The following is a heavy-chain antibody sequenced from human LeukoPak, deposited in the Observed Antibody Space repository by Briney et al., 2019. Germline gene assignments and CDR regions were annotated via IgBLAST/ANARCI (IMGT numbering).Heavy chain of an antibody. CDR1: AFIFSGHW. J-gene: IGHJ4*02. V-gene: IGHV3-7*03. CDR2: IKQDGSEK. CDR3: ARKYFDY. Sequence: GGSLRLSCEASAFIFSGHWLNWVRQTPGKGLEWVANIKQDGSEKYYVDSVKGRFTISRDNAKNSLYLQMNSLRAEDTAVYYCARKYFDYWGQGTLVTVSS.